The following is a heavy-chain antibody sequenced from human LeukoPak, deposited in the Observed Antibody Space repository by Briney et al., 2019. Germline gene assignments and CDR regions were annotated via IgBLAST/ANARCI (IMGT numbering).Heavy chain of an antibody. V-gene: IGHV3-7*01. CDR2: IRKDGSAQ. CDR3: ARWTSYSDTWALDS. Sequence: GGSLRLSCAASGFTFSSLYMSWVRQAPGKGLEWVANIRKDGSAQFYVDSVKGRFTVSRDNANKLLFLQMNSLGVEDTATYYCARWTSYSDTWALDSWGQGTLVTVSS. D-gene: IGHD5-12*01. CDR1: GFTFSSLY. J-gene: IGHJ4*02.